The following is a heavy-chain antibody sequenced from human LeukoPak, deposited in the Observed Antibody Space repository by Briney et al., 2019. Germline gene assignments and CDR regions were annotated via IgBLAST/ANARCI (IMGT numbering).Heavy chain of an antibody. CDR3: ARGVYGWELLLGAFDI. V-gene: IGHV3-21*01. CDR1: GFTFSSYA. Sequence: GGSLRLSCAASGFTFSSYAMSWVRQAPGKGLEWVSSISSSSSYIYYADSVKGRFTISRDNAKNSLYLQMNSLRAEDTAVYYCARGVYGWELLLGAFDIWGQGTMVTVSS. J-gene: IGHJ3*02. CDR2: ISSSSSYI. D-gene: IGHD1-26*01.